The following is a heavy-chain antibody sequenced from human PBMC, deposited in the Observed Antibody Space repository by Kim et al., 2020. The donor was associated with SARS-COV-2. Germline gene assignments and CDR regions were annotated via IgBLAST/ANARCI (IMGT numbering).Heavy chain of an antibody. D-gene: IGHD4-17*01. J-gene: IGHJ4*02. CDR3: MRFSRTVTSY. CDR2: INHSGST. CDR1: GGSFSGYY. V-gene: IGHV4-34*01. Sequence: SETLSLTCAVSGGSFSGYYWSWIRQPPGKGLEWIAEINHSGSTNYNPSLQSRVAISLATSQFSLKLRSVTAADTAVYYCMRFSRTVTSYWGQGTLVIVSS.